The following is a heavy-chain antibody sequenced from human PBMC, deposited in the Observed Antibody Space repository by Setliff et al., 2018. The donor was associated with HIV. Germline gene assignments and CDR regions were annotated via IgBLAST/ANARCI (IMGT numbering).Heavy chain of an antibody. CDR2: MNPNSGNR. Sequence: ASVKVSCKTSGYTFTSYDINWVRQATGQGLEWMGWMNPNSGNRGYAQKFQGRVTISRNTSISTAYMELSSLKSEDTAVYYCARGRLSWSPDFWGQGTLVTVSS. CDR1: GYTFTSYD. CDR3: ARGRLSWSPDF. V-gene: IGHV1-8*03. J-gene: IGHJ4*02.